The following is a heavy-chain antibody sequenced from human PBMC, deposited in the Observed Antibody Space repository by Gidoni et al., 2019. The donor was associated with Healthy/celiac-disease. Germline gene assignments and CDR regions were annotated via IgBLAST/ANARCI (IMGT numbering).Heavy chain of an antibody. CDR2: IYYSGST. Sequence: QVQLQESGPGLVKPSETLSLTCTVSGGSISSYYWSWLRQPPGKGLEWIGYIYYSGSTNYNPSLKSRVTISVDTSKNQFSLKLSSVTAADTAVYYCARVGSGYDILTGYLGYYYYGMDVWGQGTTVTVSS. CDR3: ARVGSGYDILTGYLGYYYYGMDV. CDR1: GGSISSYY. V-gene: IGHV4-59*01. J-gene: IGHJ6*02. D-gene: IGHD3-9*01.